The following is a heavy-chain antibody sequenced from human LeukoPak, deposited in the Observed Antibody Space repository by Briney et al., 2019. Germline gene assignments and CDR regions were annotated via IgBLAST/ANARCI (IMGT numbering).Heavy chain of an antibody. Sequence: PGGSLRLSCAASGFTFSGCGMHWVRQAPGKGLEWVSAISGSGGSTYYADSVKGRFTISRDNSKNTLYLQMNSLRAEDTAVYYCAKDRTAARPYYFDYWGQGTLVTVSS. CDR1: GFTFSGCG. D-gene: IGHD6-6*01. CDR3: AKDRTAARPYYFDY. J-gene: IGHJ4*02. V-gene: IGHV3-23*01. CDR2: ISGSGGST.